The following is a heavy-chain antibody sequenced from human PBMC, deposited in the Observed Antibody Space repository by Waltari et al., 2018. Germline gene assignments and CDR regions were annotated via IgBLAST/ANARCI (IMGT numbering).Heavy chain of an antibody. V-gene: IGHV3-30*18. J-gene: IGHJ4*02. CDR3: AKAEWGSSVYFDS. CDR2: ITDNGREK. Sequence: QVQLVQSGGGVVQPGRSLRLSCVASGFKFGDYGVHWVRQAPGKGLEEVAVITDNGREKYYADSVKGRFTISRDNSKNTLYLQMNSLRVEDTAVYYCAKAEWGSSVYFDSWGQGTLVTVSS. CDR1: GFKFGDYG. D-gene: IGHD6-6*01.